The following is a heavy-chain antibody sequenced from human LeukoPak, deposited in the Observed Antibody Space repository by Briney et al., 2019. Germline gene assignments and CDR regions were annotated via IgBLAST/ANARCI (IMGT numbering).Heavy chain of an antibody. Sequence: GGSLRLSCAASGFTFSSYAMSWVRQAPGKGLEWVSAISGSGGSTDYVDSVKGRFTISRDNSKNTLYLQMNSLRAEDTAVYYCAKTGSGYYYFDYWGQGTLVTVSS. J-gene: IGHJ4*02. D-gene: IGHD3-22*01. CDR1: GFTFSSYA. CDR2: ISGSGGST. CDR3: AKTGSGYYYFDY. V-gene: IGHV3-23*01.